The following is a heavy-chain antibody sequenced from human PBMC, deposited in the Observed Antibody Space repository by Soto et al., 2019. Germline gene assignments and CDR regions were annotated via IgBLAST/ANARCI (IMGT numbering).Heavy chain of an antibody. D-gene: IGHD4-4*01. J-gene: IGHJ4*02. CDR1: GFTFSSYG. CDR3: AKDSLYTVTTGDFDY. CDR2: ISYDGSNK. V-gene: IGHV3-30*18. Sequence: QVQLVESEGGVVQPGRSLRLSCAASGFTFSSYGMHWVRQAPGKGLEWVAVISYDGSNKYYADSVKGRFTISRDNSKNTLYLQMNSLRAEDTAVYYCAKDSLYTVTTGDFDYWGQGTLVTVSS.